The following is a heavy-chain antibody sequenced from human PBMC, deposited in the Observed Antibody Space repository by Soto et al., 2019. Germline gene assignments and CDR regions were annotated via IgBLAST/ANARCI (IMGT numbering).Heavy chain of an antibody. CDR3: ARDGKYCSSTSCYRGIDY. CDR1: GGSISIGGYY. CDR2: IYYSGST. Sequence: SETLSLTCTVSGGSISIGGYYWSWIRHHPGKGLEWIGYIYYSGSTYYNPSLKSRVTISVDTSKNQFPLKLSSVTAADTAVYYCARDGKYCSSTSCYRGIDYWGQGTLVTVSS. J-gene: IGHJ4*02. D-gene: IGHD2-2*01. V-gene: IGHV4-31*03.